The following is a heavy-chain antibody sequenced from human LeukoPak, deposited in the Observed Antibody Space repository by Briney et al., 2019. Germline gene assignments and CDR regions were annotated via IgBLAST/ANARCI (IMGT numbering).Heavy chain of an antibody. CDR2: ISSSSSTI. CDR1: GFTFSSYS. V-gene: IGHV3-48*01. CDR3: ARPECSGGSCYSLS. Sequence: PGGSLRLSCAASGFTFSSYSMNWFRQAPGKGLEWVSYISSSSSTIYYADSVKGRFTISRDNAKNSLYLQMNSLRAEDTAVYYCARPECSGGSCYSLSWGQGTLVTVSS. D-gene: IGHD2-15*01. J-gene: IGHJ4*02.